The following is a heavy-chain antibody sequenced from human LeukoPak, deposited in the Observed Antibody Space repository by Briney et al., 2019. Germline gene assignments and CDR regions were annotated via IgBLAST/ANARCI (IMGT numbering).Heavy chain of an antibody. D-gene: IGHD3-22*01. CDR1: GYTFTGYY. V-gene: IGHV1-2*02. Sequence: ASVKVSCKASGYTFTGYYMHWVRQAPGQGLEWMGWINPNSGGTNYAQKFQGRVTMTRDTSISTAYMELSRLRSDDTAVYYCARVWLLLDRRLDYWGQGTLVTVSS. CDR2: INPNSGGT. CDR3: ARVWLLLDRRLDY. J-gene: IGHJ4*02.